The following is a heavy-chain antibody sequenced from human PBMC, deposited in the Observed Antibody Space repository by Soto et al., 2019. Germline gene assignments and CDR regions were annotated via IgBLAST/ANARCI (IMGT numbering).Heavy chain of an antibody. V-gene: IGHV3-23*01. CDR1: GFIFSSYA. J-gene: IGHJ4*02. D-gene: IGHD2-2*01. CDR3: AKDRPGNQLR. CDR2: ISGSGSDT. Sequence: GGSLRLSCAASGFIFSSYAISWVRQAPGKGLEWVSAISGSGSDTYYADSVKGRFTISRDNSKNTLYLQMNSLRVEDTAVYYCAKDRPGNQLRWGQGTLVTVSS.